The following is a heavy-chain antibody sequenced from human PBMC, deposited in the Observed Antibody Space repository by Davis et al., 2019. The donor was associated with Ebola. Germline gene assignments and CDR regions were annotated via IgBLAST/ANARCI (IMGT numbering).Heavy chain of an antibody. Sequence: SVKVSCKASGGSFSTSAINWVRQAPGHGLEWMGGIIPVFRTASYAQSFQGRVTITADGSTSTAYMQLTSRRSEDTAVYYCARSHSGGWFYFDYWGQGTLVTVSS. CDR2: IIPVFRTA. CDR1: GGSFSTSA. J-gene: IGHJ4*02. V-gene: IGHV1-69*13. CDR3: ARSHSGGWFYFDY. D-gene: IGHD6-19*01.